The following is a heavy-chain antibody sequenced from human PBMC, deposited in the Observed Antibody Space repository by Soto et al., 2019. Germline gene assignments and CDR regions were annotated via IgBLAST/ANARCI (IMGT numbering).Heavy chain of an antibody. J-gene: IGHJ4*02. V-gene: IGHV3-30-3*01. CDR2: ISYDGSNK. CDR1: GFTFSSYA. CDR3: ARGWDYDSSGYYAY. D-gene: IGHD3-22*01. Sequence: QVQLVESGGGVVQPGRSLRLSCAASGFTFSSYAMHWVRQAPGKGLEWVAVISYDGSNKYYADSVKGRFTISRDNSKNTLYLQMNSLRAEDTAVYYCARGWDYDSSGYYAYWGQGTLVTVCS.